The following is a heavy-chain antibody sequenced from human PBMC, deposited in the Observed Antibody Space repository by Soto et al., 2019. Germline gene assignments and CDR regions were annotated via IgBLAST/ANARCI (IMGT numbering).Heavy chain of an antibody. Sequence: PSETLSLTCTASGDSISSYYWSWSWQPPGKGLEWIGYIYYSGTTNYNPSLKSRVIISVDTSKNQFSLKLSSVTAADTAVYYCARIRIITSGSVALFYFDYWGQGTLVTGSS. J-gene: IGHJ4*02. CDR1: GDSISSYY. D-gene: IGHD3-10*01. V-gene: IGHV4-59*08. CDR2: IYYSGTT. CDR3: ARIRIITSGSVALFYFDY.